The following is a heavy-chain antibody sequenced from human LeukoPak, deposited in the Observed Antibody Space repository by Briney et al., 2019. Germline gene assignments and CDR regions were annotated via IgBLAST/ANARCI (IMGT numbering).Heavy chain of an antibody. CDR3: AREHYGLDY. J-gene: IGHJ4*02. V-gene: IGHV4-59*01. D-gene: IGHD4-17*01. CDR1: GGSISSYY. CDR2: IYYSGST. Sequence: SETLSLTCTVSGGSISSYYWSWIRQPPGKGLEWIGYIYYSGSTNYNPSLKSRVTISVDTSKSQFSLKLSSVTAADTAVYYCAREHYGLDYWGQGTLVTVSS.